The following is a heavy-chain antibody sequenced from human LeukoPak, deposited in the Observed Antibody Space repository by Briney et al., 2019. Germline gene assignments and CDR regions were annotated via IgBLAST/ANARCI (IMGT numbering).Heavy chain of an antibody. CDR3: ARGRRMTTVVTPIDY. Sequence: SETLSLTCAVYGGSFSGYYWSWIRQPPGKGLEWIGEINHSGSTNYNPSLKSRVTISVDTSKNQFSLKLSSVTAADTAVYYCARGRRMTTVVTPIDYWGQGTLVTVSS. D-gene: IGHD4-23*01. CDR1: GGSFSGYY. CDR2: INHSGST. V-gene: IGHV4-34*01. J-gene: IGHJ4*02.